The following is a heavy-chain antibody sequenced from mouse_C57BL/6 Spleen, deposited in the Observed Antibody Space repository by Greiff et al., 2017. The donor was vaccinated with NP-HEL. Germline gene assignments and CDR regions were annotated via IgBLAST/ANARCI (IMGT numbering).Heavy chain of an antibody. J-gene: IGHJ3*01. V-gene: IGHV14-4*01. CDR1: GFNIKDDY. CDR3: TPGGYPFAY. CDR2: IDPENGDT. D-gene: IGHD2-2*01. Sequence: VQLQQSGAELVRPGASVKLSCTASGFNIKDDYMHWVKQRPEQGLEWIGWIDPENGDTEYASKFQGKATITADKSSNTAYLQLSSLTSEDTAVYYCTPGGYPFAYWGQGTLVTVSA.